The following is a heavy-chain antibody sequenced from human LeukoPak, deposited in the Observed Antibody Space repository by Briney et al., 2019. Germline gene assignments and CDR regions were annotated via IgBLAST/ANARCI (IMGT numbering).Heavy chain of an antibody. J-gene: IGHJ4*02. Sequence: SETLSLTCAVYGGSFSGYYWSWIPQPPGKGLEWIGEINHSGSTNYNPSLKSRVTISVDTSKNQFSLKLSSVTAADTAVYYCARGSDIVATIAPFDYWGQGTLVTVSS. CDR3: ARGSDIVATIAPFDY. CDR1: GGSFSGYY. D-gene: IGHD5-12*01. V-gene: IGHV4-34*01. CDR2: INHSGST.